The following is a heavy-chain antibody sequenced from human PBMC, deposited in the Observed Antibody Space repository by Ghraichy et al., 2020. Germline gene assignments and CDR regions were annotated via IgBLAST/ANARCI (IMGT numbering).Heavy chain of an antibody. Sequence: ASVKVSCKASGYTFTGYYIHWVRQAPGQGLEWMGWINPNSGVTNYAQKFQGRVTMTRDTSISTAYMELSSLRSDDTAVYYCARAGTSWLSPSGYWGQGTLVTVSS. CDR2: INPNSGVT. CDR1: GYTFTGYY. V-gene: IGHV1-2*02. CDR3: ARAGTSWLSPSGY. D-gene: IGHD6-13*01. J-gene: IGHJ4*02.